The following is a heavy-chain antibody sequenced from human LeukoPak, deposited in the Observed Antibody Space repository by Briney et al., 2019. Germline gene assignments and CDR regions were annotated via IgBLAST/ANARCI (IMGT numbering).Heavy chain of an antibody. D-gene: IGHD5-18*01. J-gene: IGHJ4*02. CDR3: ARGHNYAADY. CDR2: IYPSDSDT. CDR1: GFLFTSFW. V-gene: IGHV5-51*04. Sequence: GESLKISCKVSGFLFTSFWIGWVRQMPGKGLEWMGLIYPSDSDTRYTPAFQGQVTIPADRPISTAYLQWSSLKAPDTAIYYCARGHNYAADYWGQGTLVTVSS.